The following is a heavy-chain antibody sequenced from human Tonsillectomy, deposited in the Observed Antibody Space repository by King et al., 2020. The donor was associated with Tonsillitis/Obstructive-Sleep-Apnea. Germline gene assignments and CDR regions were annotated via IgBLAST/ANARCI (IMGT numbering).Heavy chain of an antibody. V-gene: IGHV3-11*05. Sequence: VQLVESGGGLVKPGGALRLSCAASGFTFSDYYMTWIRQAPGKGLEWVSYISSSSSYTNYADSVKGRFTVSRDNAKNSLYLQMNSLRAEDTAVYYCAREGFKKGYMDVWGKGTTVTVSS. CDR2: ISSSSSYT. CDR1: GFTFSDYY. J-gene: IGHJ6*03. CDR3: AREGFKKGYMDV.